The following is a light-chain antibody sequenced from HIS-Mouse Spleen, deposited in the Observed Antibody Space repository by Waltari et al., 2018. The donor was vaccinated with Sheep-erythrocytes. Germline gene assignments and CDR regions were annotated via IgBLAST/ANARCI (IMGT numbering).Light chain of an antibody. Sequence: QSALTQPASVSGSPGQSITISCTGTSSDVGRYNLVSWYQQHPGKAPKLMSYEGSKRPSGISNLFSGSKSGNTASLTISGLQAEDEADYYCCSYAGSSTWVFGGGTKLTVL. CDR1: SSDVGRYNL. V-gene: IGLV2-23*01. CDR2: EGS. J-gene: IGLJ3*02. CDR3: CSYAGSSTWV.